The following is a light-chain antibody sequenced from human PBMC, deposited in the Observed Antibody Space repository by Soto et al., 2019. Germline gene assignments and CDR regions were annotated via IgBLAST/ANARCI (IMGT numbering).Light chain of an antibody. J-gene: IGKJ4*01. CDR1: QTINTW. CDR2: KAS. V-gene: IGKV1-5*03. CDR3: QQYDNLPT. Sequence: DIQMTQSPSTLSASVGDRVTITCRASQTINTWLAWYQQKPGKAPKLLIYKASSLESGVPSRFSGSGSGTEFTLTISSLQPEDFATYYCQQYDNLPTFGGGTKVDIK.